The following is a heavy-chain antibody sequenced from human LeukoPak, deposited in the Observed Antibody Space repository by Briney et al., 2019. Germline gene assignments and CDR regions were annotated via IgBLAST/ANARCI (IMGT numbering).Heavy chain of an antibody. J-gene: IGHJ4*02. CDR3: ARDGYSGNDGL. CDR1: GGSISSGSYY. Sequence: SETLSLTCTVSGGSISSGSYYWSWIRQPAGNGLEWIGRIYTSGSTNYNPSLKSRVTISVDTSKNQFSLRLSSVTAADTAVYYCARDGYSGNDGLWGQGSLVTVSS. CDR2: IYTSGST. V-gene: IGHV4-61*02. D-gene: IGHD5-12*01.